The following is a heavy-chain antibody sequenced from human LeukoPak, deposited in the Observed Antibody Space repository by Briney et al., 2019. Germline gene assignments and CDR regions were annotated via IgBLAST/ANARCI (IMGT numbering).Heavy chain of an antibody. V-gene: IGHV3-23*01. CDR2: IGSRGVSA. CDR3: AEGIGRTGSSGNLDFRRSVGWDAFDV. CDR1: GFTFSDYA. D-gene: IGHD3-10*01. J-gene: IGHJ3*01. Sequence: GGSLRLSCAGSGFTFSDYAMSWVRQAPGKGLEWVSAIGSRGVSAYYADSVKGRFSISRDNSKNTVYLQMNSLRAEDTAVYFCAEGIGRTGSSGNLDFRRSVGWDAFDVWGQGTLVTVSS.